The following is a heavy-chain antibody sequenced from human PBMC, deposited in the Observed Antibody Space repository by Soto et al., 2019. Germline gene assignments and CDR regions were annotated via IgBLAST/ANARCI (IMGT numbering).Heavy chain of an antibody. CDR2: IYHSGST. D-gene: IGHD1-26*01. J-gene: IGHJ4*02. CDR3: ARAPPGSSRALDY. V-gene: IGHV4-4*02. CDR1: GGSIISSNW. Sequence: SETLSRTCAVSGGSIISSNWCSCVRPPPGQGLEWIGEIYHSGSTNYNPSLKSRVTISVDKSKNQFSLKLSSVTAADTAVYYCARAPPGSSRALDYWGQGTLVTVSA.